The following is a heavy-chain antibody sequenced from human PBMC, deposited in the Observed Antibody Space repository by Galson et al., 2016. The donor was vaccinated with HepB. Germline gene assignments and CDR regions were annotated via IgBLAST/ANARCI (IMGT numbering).Heavy chain of an antibody. CDR1: GGSISSYY. J-gene: IGHJ6*02. D-gene: IGHD5-18*01. CDR3: ARDPGYSYGYGHYYYGMDV. V-gene: IGHV4-59*13. CDR2: IYYSGST. Sequence: ETLSLTCTVSGGSISSYYWSWIRQPPGKGLEWLGYIYYSGSTSYNPSLKSRVTISVDKSKSQFSLKLSSVTAADTAVYYCARDPGYSYGYGHYYYGMDVWGQGTTVTVSS.